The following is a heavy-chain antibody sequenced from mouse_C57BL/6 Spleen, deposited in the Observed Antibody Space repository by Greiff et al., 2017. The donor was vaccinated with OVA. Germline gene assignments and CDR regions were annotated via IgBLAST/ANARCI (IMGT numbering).Heavy chain of an antibody. CDR2: IYPGDGDT. J-gene: IGHJ3*01. V-gene: IGHV1-80*01. Sequence: VQLQESGAELVKPGASVKISCKASGYAFSSYWMNWVKQRPGKGLEWIGQIYPGDGDTNYNGKFKGKATLTADKSSSTAYMQLSSLTSEDSAVYFCARDYGSSYPFAYWGQGTLVTVSA. CDR1: GYAFSSYW. CDR3: ARDYGSSYPFAY. D-gene: IGHD1-1*01.